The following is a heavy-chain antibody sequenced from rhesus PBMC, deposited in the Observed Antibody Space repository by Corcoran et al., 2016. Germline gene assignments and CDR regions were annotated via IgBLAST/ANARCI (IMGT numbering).Heavy chain of an antibody. Sequence: QVQLQESGPGLVKPSETLSLTCAVSGGSISSGYYYWSWIRQPQGKGLEWIGYITDSGSTSYNPTLRCRGTISRDTAKSQFSLKLGSVTAADTAVYYCASLAAAGYWGQGVLVTVSS. J-gene: IGHJ4*01. D-gene: IGHD6-25*01. CDR3: ASLAAAGY. CDR2: ITDSGST. CDR1: GGSISSGYYY. V-gene: IGHV4-122*02.